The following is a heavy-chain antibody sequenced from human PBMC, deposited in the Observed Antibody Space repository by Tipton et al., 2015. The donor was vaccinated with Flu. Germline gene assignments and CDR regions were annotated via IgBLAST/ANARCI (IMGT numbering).Heavy chain of an antibody. V-gene: IGHV3-48*03. Sequence: GSLRLSCAASGFLFSSYEMNWVRQAPGKGLEWLSYISSGGNTISYADSVRGRFTISRDNAKNSLYLQLNSLRAEDTAVYYCATLTGDDYWGQGILVTVSS. CDR2: ISSGGNTI. D-gene: IGHD7-27*01. CDR1: GFLFSSYE. J-gene: IGHJ4*02. CDR3: ATLTGDDY.